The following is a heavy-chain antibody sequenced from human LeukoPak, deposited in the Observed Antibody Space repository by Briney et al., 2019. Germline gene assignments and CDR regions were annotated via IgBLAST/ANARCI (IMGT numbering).Heavy chain of an antibody. CDR3: ARVALVRGFYFDY. CDR1: GYTITNNY. Sequence: ASVKVSCKASGYTITNNYMHWVRQAPGQGLEWMGVINPSGTGTSYAQKFQGRITLSRDTSTSTAYMELSSLRSEDTAVYYCARVALVRGFYFDYWGQGTLVTVSS. J-gene: IGHJ4*02. D-gene: IGHD3-10*01. V-gene: IGHV1-46*01. CDR2: INPSGTGT.